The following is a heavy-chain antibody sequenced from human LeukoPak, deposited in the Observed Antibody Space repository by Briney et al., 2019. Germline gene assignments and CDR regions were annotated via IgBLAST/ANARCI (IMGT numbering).Heavy chain of an antibody. V-gene: IGHV3-23*01. CDR1: GLTFSSYP. D-gene: IGHD3-10*01. Sequence: GGSLRLSCAASGLTFSSYPMTWVRQAPGKGLEWVSAISGGGGSTHYADSVKGRFTISRDNSENTLYLQMNSLRAEDTAVYFCAKGAYFSGSYGFAFDYWGQGTLVTVSS. J-gene: IGHJ4*02. CDR2: ISGGGGST. CDR3: AKGAYFSGSYGFAFDY.